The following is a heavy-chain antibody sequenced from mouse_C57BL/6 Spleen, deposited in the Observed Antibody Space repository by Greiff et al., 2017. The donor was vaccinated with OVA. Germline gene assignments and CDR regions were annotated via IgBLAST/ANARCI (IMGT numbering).Heavy chain of an antibody. V-gene: IGHV3-6*01. J-gene: IGHJ4*01. CDR3: AREKGDYSYAMDY. CDR1: GYSITSGYY. CDR2: ISYDGSN. Sequence: EVQLQQSGPGLVKPSQSLSLTCSVTGYSITSGYYWNWIRQFPGNKLEWMGYISYDGSNNYNPSLKNRISITRDTSKNQFFLKLNSVTTEDTATYYCAREKGDYSYAMDYWGQGTSVTVSS. D-gene: IGHD1-1*01.